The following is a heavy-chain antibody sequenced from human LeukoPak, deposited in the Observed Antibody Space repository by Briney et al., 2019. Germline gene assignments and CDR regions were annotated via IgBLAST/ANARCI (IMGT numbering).Heavy chain of an antibody. J-gene: IGHJ4*02. V-gene: IGHV4-59*08. Sequence: SETLSLTCTDSGGSISSYYWSWIRQPPGKGLEWIGYIYYSGSTNYNPSLKSRVTISVDTSKNQFSLKLSSVTAADTAVYYCARHGTRYSSGWLFDYWGQGTLVTVSS. D-gene: IGHD6-19*01. CDR2: IYYSGST. CDR1: GGSISSYY. CDR3: ARHGTRYSSGWLFDY.